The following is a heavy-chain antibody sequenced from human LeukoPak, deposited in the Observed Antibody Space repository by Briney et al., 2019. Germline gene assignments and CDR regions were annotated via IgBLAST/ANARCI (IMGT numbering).Heavy chain of an antibody. CDR2: ISSSGSTI. V-gene: IGHV3-48*03. Sequence: GGSLRLSCAASGFTFSSYEMNWVRQAPGKGLEWVSYISSSGSTIYYADSVKGRFTISRDNAKNSLYLQMNSLRAEDTAVYYCARDGDTMVRGASDPWGQGTLVTVSS. CDR1: GFTFSSYE. J-gene: IGHJ5*02. D-gene: IGHD3-10*01. CDR3: ARDGDTMVRGASDP.